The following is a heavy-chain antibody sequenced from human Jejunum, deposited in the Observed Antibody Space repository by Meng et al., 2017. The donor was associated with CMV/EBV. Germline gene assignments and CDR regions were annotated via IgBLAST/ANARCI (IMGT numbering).Heavy chain of an antibody. CDR3: ATSTATTSNYRRVWNL. V-gene: IGHV1-69*02. J-gene: IGHJ4*02. CDR1: TFNTYT. CDR2: VIPILNMA. D-gene: IGHD1-1*01. Sequence: TFNTYTFNWVRQATGQWLEWMGRVIPILNMADSAQNFQGRVTIIADRSTSTVYLELTSLRSDDTAVYYCATSTATTSNYRRVWNLWGQGTEVTVSS.